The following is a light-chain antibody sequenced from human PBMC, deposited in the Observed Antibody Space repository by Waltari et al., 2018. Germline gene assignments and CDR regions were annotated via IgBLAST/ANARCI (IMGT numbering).Light chain of an antibody. Sequence: QSALTQPDSVSGSPGQSITISCTGASSDVGNYNLVSWYQHPPGKAPKLMIYEGTKRPSGVSNRFPGSKSGNTASRTISGLQAEDEADYYCCSYAGSVVFGGGTKLTVL. J-gene: IGLJ2*01. CDR2: EGT. V-gene: IGLV2-23*01. CDR1: SSDVGNYNL. CDR3: CSYAGSVV.